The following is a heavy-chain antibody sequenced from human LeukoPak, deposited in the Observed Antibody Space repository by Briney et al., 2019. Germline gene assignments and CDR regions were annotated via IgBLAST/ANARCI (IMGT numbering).Heavy chain of an antibody. J-gene: IGHJ6*03. Sequence: GGPLRLSCAASVFTFSSYSMNGVREAPGKGLEGVSSISSSCSYIYYTDSVKGRFPISRDNAENSLYLKVNTLRAEDKAVYYCARAAPYYYMDVWGKGTTVTVSS. CDR3: ARAAPYYYMDV. V-gene: IGHV3-21*03. CDR1: VFTFSSYS. CDR2: ISSSCSYI.